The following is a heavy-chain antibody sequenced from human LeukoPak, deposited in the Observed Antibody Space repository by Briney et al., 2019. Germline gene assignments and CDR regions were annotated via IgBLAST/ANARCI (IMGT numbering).Heavy chain of an antibody. Sequence: ASVKVSCKASGYTFTSYAIHWVRQAPGQGLEWMGWITPSGGTNYPQKFQGRVAITWDTSITTAYMDLSRLTSDDTAVYYCAREVSGWSEYFQHWGQGTLVTVSS. V-gene: IGHV1-2*02. CDR2: ITPSGGT. J-gene: IGHJ1*01. CDR1: GYTFTSYA. CDR3: AREVSGWSEYFQH. D-gene: IGHD6-19*01.